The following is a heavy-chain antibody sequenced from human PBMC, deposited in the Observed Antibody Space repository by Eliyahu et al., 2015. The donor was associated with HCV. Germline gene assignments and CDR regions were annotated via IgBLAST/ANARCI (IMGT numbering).Heavy chain of an antibody. CDR2: ISSSSSTI. CDR3: AREPRGGYFDWLSVSPDY. V-gene: IGHV3-48*01. D-gene: IGHD3-9*01. Sequence: SMNWVRQAPGKGLEWVSYISSSSSTIYYADSVKGRFTISRDNAKNSLYLQMNSLRAEDTAVYYCAREPRGGYFDWLSVSPDYWGQGTLVTVSS. J-gene: IGHJ4*02. CDR1: S.